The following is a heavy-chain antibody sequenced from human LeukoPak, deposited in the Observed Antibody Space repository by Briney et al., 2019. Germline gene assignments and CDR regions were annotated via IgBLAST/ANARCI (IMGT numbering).Heavy chain of an antibody. CDR2: IKEDGSEK. CDR1: GFTFSNAW. V-gene: IGHV3-7*05. J-gene: IGHJ4*02. D-gene: IGHD6-19*01. Sequence: PGGSLRLSCAASGFTFSNAWMSWVRQAPGKGLEWVANIKEDGSEKYYADSVKGRFSISRDNAKNSLYLQMNSLRAEDTAVYYAVSGGGYWGQGTLVTVSS. CDR3: VSGGGY.